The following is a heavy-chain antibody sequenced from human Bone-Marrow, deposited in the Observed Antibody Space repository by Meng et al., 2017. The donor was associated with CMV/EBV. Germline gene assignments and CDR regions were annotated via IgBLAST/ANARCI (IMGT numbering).Heavy chain of an antibody. CDR3: AGGGTYCSSSSCYNS. D-gene: IGHD2-2*02. J-gene: IGHJ4*02. Sequence: GGSLRLSCAASGFTVNGNYMSWVRQAPGRGLEWVSVTYSGGSKSYADSVKGRFNISRDNSENILYLQMGGLRAEDTAIYCWAGGGTYCSSSSCYNSWGQGTLVTVSS. V-gene: IGHV3-53*03. CDR1: GFTVNGNY. CDR2: TYSGGSK.